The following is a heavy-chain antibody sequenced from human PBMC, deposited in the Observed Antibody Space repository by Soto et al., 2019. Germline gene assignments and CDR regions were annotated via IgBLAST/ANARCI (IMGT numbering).Heavy chain of an antibody. Sequence: GGSLRLSCAGSGFMFSNFAMTWVRQAPGKGLEWVSTTRSNGEHTYYADSVKGRFTVSRDNSKNTLFLEMSSLRAEDTAIYYCAKDSKSVSVSAARVYGMAVWGQGTTVTVSS. CDR1: GFMFSNFA. D-gene: IGHD2-2*01. J-gene: IGHJ6*02. CDR3: AKDSKSVSVSAARVYGMAV. V-gene: IGHV3-23*01. CDR2: TRSNGEHT.